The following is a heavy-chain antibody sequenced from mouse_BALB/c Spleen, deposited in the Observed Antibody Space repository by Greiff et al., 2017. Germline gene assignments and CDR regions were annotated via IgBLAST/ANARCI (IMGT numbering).Heavy chain of an antibody. CDR2: INPYNGAT. CDR3: ARGRYDDYYAMDY. CDR1: GYSFTGYY. Sequence: VQLKQSGPELVKPGASVKISCKASGYSFTGYYMHWVKQSHVKSLEWIGRINPYNGATSYNQNFKDKASLTVDKSSSTAYMELHSLTSEDSAVYYCARGRYDDYYAMDYWGQGTSVTVSS. D-gene: IGHD2-14*01. J-gene: IGHJ4*01. V-gene: IGHV1-31*01.